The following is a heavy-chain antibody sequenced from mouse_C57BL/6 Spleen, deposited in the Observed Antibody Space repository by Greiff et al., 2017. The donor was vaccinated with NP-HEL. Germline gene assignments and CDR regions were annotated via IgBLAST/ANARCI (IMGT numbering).Heavy chain of an antibody. Sequence: EVQGVESGEGLVKPGGSLKLSCAASGFTFSSYAMSWVRQTPEKRLEWVAYISSGGDYIYYADTVKGRFTISRDNARNTLYLQMSSLKSEDTAMYYCTRKIGYGSSYPAWFAYWGQGTLVTVSA. CDR2: ISSGGDYI. D-gene: IGHD1-1*01. J-gene: IGHJ3*01. V-gene: IGHV5-9-1*02. CDR1: GFTFSSYA. CDR3: TRKIGYGSSYPAWFAY.